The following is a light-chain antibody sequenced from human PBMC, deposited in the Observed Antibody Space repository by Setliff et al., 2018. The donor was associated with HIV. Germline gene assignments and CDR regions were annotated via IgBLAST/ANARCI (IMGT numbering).Light chain of an antibody. CDR2: DVN. V-gene: IGLV2-14*03. Sequence: QSVLTQPASVSGSPGQSITISCTGTSSDVGGYKYVSWYQQHPGKAPKLIIYDVNNRPSGVSNRISGSKSGNTASLTISGLQAEDEADYYCSSYAGSNNVFGTGTKVTVL. CDR1: SSDVGGYKY. CDR3: SSYAGSNNV. J-gene: IGLJ1*01.